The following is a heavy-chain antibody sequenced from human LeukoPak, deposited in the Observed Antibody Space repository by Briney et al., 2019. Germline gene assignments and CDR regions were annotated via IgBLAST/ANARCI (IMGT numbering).Heavy chain of an antibody. J-gene: IGHJ4*02. V-gene: IGHV4-59*12. D-gene: IGHD6-19*01. CDR3: AREMAGLDY. CDR1: GGSISSYY. Sequence: SETLFLTCTVSGGSISSYYWSWIRQPPGKGLGWIGYIYYSGSTNYNPSLKSRVTISVDTSKNQFSLKLSSVTAADTAAYYCAREMAGLDYWGQGTLVTVSS. CDR2: IYYSGST.